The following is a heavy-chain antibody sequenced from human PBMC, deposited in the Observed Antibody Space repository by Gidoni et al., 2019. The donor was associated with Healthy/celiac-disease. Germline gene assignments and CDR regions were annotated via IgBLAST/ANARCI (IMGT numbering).Heavy chain of an antibody. D-gene: IGHD3-16*01. CDR1: GFTFSSYG. CDR2: IWYDGSNK. V-gene: IGHV3-33*08. Sequence: QVQLVESGGGVVQPGRSLRLSCAASGFTFSSYGMHWVRQAPGKGLEWVAVIWYDGSNKYYADSVKGRFTISRDNSKNTLYLQMNSLRAEDTAVYYCASEAGSDDYGAFDIWGQGTMVTVSS. J-gene: IGHJ3*02. CDR3: ASEAGSDDYGAFDI.